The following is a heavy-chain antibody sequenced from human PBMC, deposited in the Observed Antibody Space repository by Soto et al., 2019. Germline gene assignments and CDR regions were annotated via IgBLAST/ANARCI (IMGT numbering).Heavy chain of an antibody. J-gene: IGHJ6*02. CDR2: IYYSGST. CDR3: ARGAEGGLVSFYYGMDV. Sequence: QVQLQESGPGLVKPSQTLSLTCTVSGGSISSGGYYWSWIRQHPGKGLEWIGYIYYSGSTYYNPSLKSRVTISVDTSKNQFSLKLSSVTAADTAVYYCARGAEGGLVSFYYGMDVWGQGTTVTVSS. V-gene: IGHV4-31*03. CDR1: GGSISSGGYY. D-gene: IGHD3-9*01.